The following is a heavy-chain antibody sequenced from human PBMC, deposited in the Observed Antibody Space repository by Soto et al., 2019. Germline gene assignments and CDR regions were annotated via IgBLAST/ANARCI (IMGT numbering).Heavy chain of an antibody. V-gene: IGHV1-69*13. CDR2: IIPIFGTA. J-gene: IGHJ5*02. CDR3: ARERRLLWFGESPRWFDP. CDR1: GGTFSSYA. Sequence: ASVKVSCKXSGGTFSSYAISWVRQAPGQGLEWMGGIIPIFGTANYAQKFQGRVTITADESTSTAYTELSSLRSEDTAVYYCARERRLLWFGESPRWFDPWGQGTLVTVSS. D-gene: IGHD3-10*01.